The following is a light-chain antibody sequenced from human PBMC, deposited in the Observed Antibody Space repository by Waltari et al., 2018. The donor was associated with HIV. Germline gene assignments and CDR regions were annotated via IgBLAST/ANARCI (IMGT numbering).Light chain of an antibody. CDR3: ATWDDSLSGPV. J-gene: IGLJ3*02. V-gene: IGLV1-47*01. Sequence: QSVLTQPPSASGTPGQRVAISCSGSSSNIGSNYVYWYQQLPGTAPKVLIYRSNQRPSGVPDGFSGSKSGTSASLAISALRSEDEADYYCATWDDSLSGPVFGGGTKLTVL. CDR1: SSNIGSNY. CDR2: RSN.